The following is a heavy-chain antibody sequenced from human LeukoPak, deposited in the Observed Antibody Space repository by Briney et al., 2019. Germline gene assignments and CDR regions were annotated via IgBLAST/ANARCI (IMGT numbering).Heavy chain of an antibody. CDR1: GFTFSSYA. D-gene: IGHD5-12*01. V-gene: IGHV3-23*01. CDR2: ISGSGGST. Sequence: GGSLRLSCAASGFTFSSYAMSWVRQAPGKGLEWVSAISGSGGSTYYADSVKGRFTTSRDNSKNTLYLQMNSLRAEDTAVYYCAKNGAYSGYDYIDYWGQGTLVTVSS. J-gene: IGHJ4*02. CDR3: AKNGAYSGYDYIDY.